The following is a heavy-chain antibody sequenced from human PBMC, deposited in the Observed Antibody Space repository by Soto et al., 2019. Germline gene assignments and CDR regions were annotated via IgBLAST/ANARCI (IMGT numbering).Heavy chain of an antibody. CDR1: GDSVSSTSTA. CDR3: ARGSYYSGWV. J-gene: IGHJ4*02. CDR2: TYYRSKWYS. V-gene: IGHV6-1*01. Sequence: SQTLSLTCAISGDSVSSTSTAWSWIRQSPSRVLEWLGRTYYRSKWYSDYAVSVKSRITINPDTSKNQFSLQLNSVTPEDTAVYYCARGSYYSGWVWGQGSMLTV. D-gene: IGHD6-19*01.